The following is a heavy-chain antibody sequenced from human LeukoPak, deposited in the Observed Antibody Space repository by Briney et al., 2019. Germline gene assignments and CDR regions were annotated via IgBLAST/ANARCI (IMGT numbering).Heavy chain of an antibody. CDR1: GFTFSNAC. J-gene: IGHJ6*03. V-gene: IGHV3-15*01. D-gene: IGHD6-13*01. CDR2: IKSKTDGGTT. Sequence: PGRCLRLSCAASGFTFSNACMSWVRQAPRKGLEWVGRIKSKTDGGTTDYAAPVKGRFTISRDDSKNTLYLQMNSLKTEDTAVYYCTTALGTTRPPGIAAEGYYYMDVWGKGTTVTVSS. CDR3: TTALGTTRPPGIAAEGYYYMDV.